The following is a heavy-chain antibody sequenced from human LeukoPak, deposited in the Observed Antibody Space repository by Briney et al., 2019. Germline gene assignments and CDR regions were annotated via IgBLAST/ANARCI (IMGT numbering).Heavy chain of an antibody. Sequence: LEWIGEINHSGSTNYNPSLKSRVTISVDTSKNQFSLKLSSVTAADTAVYYCARVLSHNWLDPWGQGTLVTVSS. V-gene: IGHV4-34*01. J-gene: IGHJ5*02. CDR2: INHSGST. CDR3: ARVLSHNWLDP.